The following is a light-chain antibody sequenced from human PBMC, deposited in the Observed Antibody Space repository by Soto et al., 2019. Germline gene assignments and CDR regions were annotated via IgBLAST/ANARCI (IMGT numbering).Light chain of an antibody. CDR2: GNT. CDR3: QSYDSSLSGHVI. V-gene: IGLV1-40*01. Sequence: QSALTQPPSVSGAPGQRVTISCTGSSSNIGAGYDVHWYQQLPGTAPKLLIYGNTNRPSGVPDRFSGSKSGTSASLAITGLQVEDEADYYSQSYDSSLSGHVIFGGGTQLTVL. J-gene: IGLJ2*01. CDR1: SSNIGAGYD.